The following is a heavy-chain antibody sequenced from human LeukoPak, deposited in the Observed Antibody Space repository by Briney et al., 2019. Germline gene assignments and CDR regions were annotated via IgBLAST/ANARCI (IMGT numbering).Heavy chain of an antibody. Sequence: GGSLRLSCAVSGFTFSSYAMSWVRPAPGKGLEWVSAISGSGGRTYYADSVKGRFTSSRDNSKNTLYLQMNSLRAEDTAVYYCAEAGGRGYSGSYTDYWGQGTLVTVSS. V-gene: IGHV3-23*01. J-gene: IGHJ4*02. D-gene: IGHD1-26*01. CDR1: GFTFSSYA. CDR2: ISGSGGRT. CDR3: AEAGGRGYSGSYTDY.